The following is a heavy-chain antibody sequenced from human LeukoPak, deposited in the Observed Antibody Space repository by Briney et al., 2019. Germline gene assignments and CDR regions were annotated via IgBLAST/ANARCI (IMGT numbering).Heavy chain of an antibody. CDR1: GGSFSGYY. J-gene: IGHJ4*02. CDR3: ARATYYYDSSGYYRSYYFDY. D-gene: IGHD3-22*01. V-gene: IGHV4-34*01. CDR2: INHSGST. Sequence: SETLSLTCAVYGGSFSGYYWSWIRQPPGKGLEWIGEINHSGSTNYNPSLKSRVTRSVDTSKNQFSLKPSSVTAADTAVYYCARATYYYDSSGYYRSYYFDYWGQGTLVTVSS.